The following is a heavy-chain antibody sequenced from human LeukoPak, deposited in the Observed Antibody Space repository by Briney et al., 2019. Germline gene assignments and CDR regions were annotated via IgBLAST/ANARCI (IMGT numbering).Heavy chain of an antibody. J-gene: IGHJ4*02. CDR2: ISGSGGST. V-gene: IGHV3-23*01. Sequence: GGSLRLSCAASGFTFSSYAMSWVRQAPGKGLEWVSAISGSGGSTYYADSVKGRFTISRDNSKNTLYPQMNSLRAEDTAVYYCAKLAAAGSTSINAYFDYWGQGTLVTVSS. D-gene: IGHD6-13*01. CDR1: GFTFSSYA. CDR3: AKLAAAGSTSINAYFDY.